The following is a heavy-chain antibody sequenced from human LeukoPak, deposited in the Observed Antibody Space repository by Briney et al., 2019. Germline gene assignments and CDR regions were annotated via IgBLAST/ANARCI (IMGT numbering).Heavy chain of an antibody. CDR3: ARNNQLSSGRREFDY. V-gene: IGHV4-30-2*01. Sequence: SQTLSLTCAVSGGSISSGGYSWSWIRQPPGKGLEWIGYIYHSGSTYYHPSLKSRVTISVDRSKNQFSLKLSSVTAADTAVYYCARNNQLSSGRREFDYWGQGTLVTVSS. CDR1: GGSISSGGYS. D-gene: IGHD3-10*01. CDR2: IYHSGST. J-gene: IGHJ4*02.